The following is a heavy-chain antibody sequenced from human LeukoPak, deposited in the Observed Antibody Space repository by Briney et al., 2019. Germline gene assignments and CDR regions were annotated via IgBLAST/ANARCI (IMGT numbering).Heavy chain of an antibody. J-gene: IGHJ4*02. Sequence: GGSLRLSCAASGFTFSSYGMHWVRQAPGKGLEWVAVISYDGSNKYYADSVKGRFTISRDNSKNTLYLQMSSLRAEDTAVYYCASGDPLSTIFDYWGQGTLVTVSS. CDR3: ASGDPLSTIFDY. D-gene: IGHD2-2*01. CDR2: ISYDGSNK. V-gene: IGHV3-30*03. CDR1: GFTFSSYG.